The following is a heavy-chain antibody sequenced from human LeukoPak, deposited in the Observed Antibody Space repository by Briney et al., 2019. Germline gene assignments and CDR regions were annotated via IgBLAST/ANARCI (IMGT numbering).Heavy chain of an antibody. V-gene: IGHV3-7*04. Sequence: GGSLRLSCTASGFIFSNYWMRWVRQAPGKGLEWVANLKQDGSEKYYVDSVKGRFTISRDNAKNSLYLQMNSLRAEDTAVYYCARAQARYYDSSGYSDYWGQGTLVTVSS. CDR2: LKQDGSEK. CDR1: GFIFSNYW. CDR3: ARAQARYYDSSGYSDY. D-gene: IGHD3-22*01. J-gene: IGHJ4*02.